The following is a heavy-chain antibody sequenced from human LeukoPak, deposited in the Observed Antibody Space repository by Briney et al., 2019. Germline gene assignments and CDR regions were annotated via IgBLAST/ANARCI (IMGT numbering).Heavy chain of an antibody. J-gene: IGHJ4*02. CDR2: VNHRGIT. Sequence: PSETLSLTCTVSHYFISDGAFWGWIRQPPGKGLEWVANVNHRGITFYNPSLESRVAISVDTSKNQFFLRVTSVTAADTGIYYCVRDPSEAADFFFDSWGQGTLVTVSS. V-gene: IGHV4-38-2*02. CDR1: HYFISDGAF. D-gene: IGHD2-21*02. CDR3: VRDPSEAADFFFDS.